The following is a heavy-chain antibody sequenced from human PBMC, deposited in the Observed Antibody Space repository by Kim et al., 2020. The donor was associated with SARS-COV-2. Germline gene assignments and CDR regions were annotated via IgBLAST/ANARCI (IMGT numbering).Heavy chain of an antibody. CDR3: ARDQGGGYDFGASWGFDY. Sequence: SVKVSCKASGGTFSSYAISWVRQAPGQGLEWMGGIIPIFGTANYAQKFQGRGTITADESTSTAYMELSSLRSEDTAVYYCARDQGGGYDFGASWGFDYWGQGTLVTVSS. J-gene: IGHJ4*02. CDR2: IIPIFGTA. V-gene: IGHV1-69*13. D-gene: IGHD5-12*01. CDR1: GGTFSSYA.